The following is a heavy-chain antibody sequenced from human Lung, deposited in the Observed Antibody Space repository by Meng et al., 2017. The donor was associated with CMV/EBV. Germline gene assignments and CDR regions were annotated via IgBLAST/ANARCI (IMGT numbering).Heavy chain of an antibody. CDR2: IYYSGST. V-gene: IGHV4-30-4*08. J-gene: IGHJ4*02. D-gene: IGHD5-18*01. Sequence: QEAVRESGPGLLHPSQALSLTCTVACGSISSGDYYWSWIRQPPGKGLEWIGYIYYSGSTYYNPSLKSRVTISVDTSKNQFSLKLSSVTAADTAVYYCARALDTAMVTFDYWGQGTLVTVSS. CDR3: ARALDTAMVTFDY. CDR1: CGSISSGDYY.